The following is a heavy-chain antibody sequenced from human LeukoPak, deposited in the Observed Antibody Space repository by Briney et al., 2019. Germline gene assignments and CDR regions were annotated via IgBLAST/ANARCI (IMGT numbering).Heavy chain of an antibody. CDR2: INPNSGGT. CDR1: GYTFTGYY. J-gene: IGHJ4*02. CDR3: ARSHLPTVVTLAVVY. V-gene: IGHV1-2*02. D-gene: IGHD4-23*01. Sequence: ASVKVSCKASGYTFTGYYMHWVRQAPGQGLEWMGWINPNSGGTNYAQKFQGRVTMTRDTSISTAYMELSRLRSDDTAVYYCARSHLPTVVTLAVVYWGQGTLVTVSS.